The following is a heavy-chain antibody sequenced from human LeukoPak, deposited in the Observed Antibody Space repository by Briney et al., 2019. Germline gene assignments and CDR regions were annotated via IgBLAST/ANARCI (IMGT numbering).Heavy chain of an antibody. V-gene: IGHV3-23*01. J-gene: IGHJ4*02. Sequence: GSLRLSCAASGFTFSSYAMSWVRQAPGKGPEWVSTINGGGVNTHYADSVGGRFTISRDNSKNTLFLQMNSLRDEDTAVYYCAKDLYSNYGPADYWGQGNLVTVFS. D-gene: IGHD4-11*01. CDR3: AKDLYSNYGPADY. CDR1: GFTFSSYA. CDR2: INGGGVNT.